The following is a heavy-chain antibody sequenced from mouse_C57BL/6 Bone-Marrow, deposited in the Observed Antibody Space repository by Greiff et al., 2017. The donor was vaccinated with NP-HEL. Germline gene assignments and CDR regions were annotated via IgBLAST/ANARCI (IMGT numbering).Heavy chain of an antibody. CDR3: ARCYYGSSHWYFDV. CDR2: INPSNGGT. V-gene: IGHV1-53*01. Sequence: QVQLRQPGTELVKPGASVKLSCKASGYTFTSYWMHWVKQRPGQGLEWIGNINPSNGGTNYNEKFKSKATLTVDKSSSTAYMQLSSLTSEDSAVYYCARCYYGSSHWYFDVWGTGTTVTVSS. D-gene: IGHD1-1*01. CDR1: GYTFTSYW. J-gene: IGHJ1*03.